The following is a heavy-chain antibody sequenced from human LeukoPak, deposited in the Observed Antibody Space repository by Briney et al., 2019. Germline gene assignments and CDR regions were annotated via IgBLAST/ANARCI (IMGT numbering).Heavy chain of an antibody. Sequence: PGGSLRLSCAASGFTFSNSGIHWVRQAPGKGLEWVAVISYDGSNKYYADSVKGRFTISRDNSKNTLYLQMNSLRAEDTAVYYCAKDFLSEWFGDLDYWGQGTLVTVSS. V-gene: IGHV3-30*18. J-gene: IGHJ4*02. CDR1: GFTFSNSG. D-gene: IGHD3-10*01. CDR3: AKDFLSEWFGDLDY. CDR2: ISYDGSNK.